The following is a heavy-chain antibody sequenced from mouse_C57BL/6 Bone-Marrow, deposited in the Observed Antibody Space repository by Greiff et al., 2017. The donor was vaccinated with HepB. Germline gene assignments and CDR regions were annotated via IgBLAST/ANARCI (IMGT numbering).Heavy chain of an antibody. CDR3: ARSPPYYYGGGLFSY. Sequence: EVKLVESGGGLVKPGGSLKLSCAASGFTFSSYAMSWVRQTPEKRLEWVATISDGGSYTYYPDNVKGRFTISRDNAKNNLYLQMSHLKSEDTAMCYCARSPPYYYGGGLFSYRGHETLLTVSA. CDR1: GFTFSSYA. CDR2: ISDGGSYT. D-gene: IGHD1-1*01. V-gene: IGHV5-4*03. J-gene: IGHJ3*01.